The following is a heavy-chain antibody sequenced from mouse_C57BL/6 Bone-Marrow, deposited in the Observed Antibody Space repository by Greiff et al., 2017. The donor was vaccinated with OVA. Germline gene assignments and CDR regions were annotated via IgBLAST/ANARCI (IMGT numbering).Heavy chain of an antibody. Sequence: EVKVVESGGGLVQPGGSLKLSCAASGFTFSDYGMAWVRQAPRKGPEWVAFISNLAYSIYYADTVTGRFTISRENAKNTLYLEMSSLRSEDTAMYYCASLGSSYVGFAYWGQGTLVTVSA. J-gene: IGHJ3*01. D-gene: IGHD1-1*01. CDR1: GFTFSDYG. V-gene: IGHV5-15*01. CDR3: ASLGSSYVGFAY. CDR2: ISNLAYSI.